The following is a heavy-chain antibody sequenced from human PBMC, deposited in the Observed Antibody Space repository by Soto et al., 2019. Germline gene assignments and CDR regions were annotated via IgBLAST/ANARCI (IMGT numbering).Heavy chain of an antibody. D-gene: IGHD3-16*01. CDR1: GGSFSTYY. CDR3: ARWRGITRRGLDY. V-gene: IGHV4-34*01. CDR2: ISHSGST. J-gene: IGHJ4*02. Sequence: SETLSLTCAVYGGSFSTYYWSWIRQPPGKGLEWIGEISHSGSTNFNPSLKSRVTISVDTSRNQFSLKLTSVTAADTAVYYCARWRGITRRGLDYWGPGTLVTVSS.